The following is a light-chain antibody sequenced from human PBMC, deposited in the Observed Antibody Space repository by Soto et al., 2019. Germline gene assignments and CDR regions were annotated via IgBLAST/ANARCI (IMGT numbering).Light chain of an antibody. CDR1: QSISPW. Sequence: TVKTTRRARQSISPWLAWYQQKPGKAPKLLIFDASSLESGTPSRFSGRRSGTQFTLPINGLLPDDFAASDCQQYDYYKPLTFCGGTKVDIK. CDR2: DAS. CDR3: QQYDYYKPLT. V-gene: IGKV1-5*01. J-gene: IGKJ4*01.